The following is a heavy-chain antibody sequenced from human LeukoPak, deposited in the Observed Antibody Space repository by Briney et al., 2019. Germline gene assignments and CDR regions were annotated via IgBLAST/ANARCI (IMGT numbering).Heavy chain of an antibody. J-gene: IGHJ4*02. CDR3: AKDLYYYDSSGYYDDY. CDR2: MSIDGNTK. CDR1: GFIFTNYP. V-gene: IGHV3-30*07. Sequence: PGGSLKLSCAASGFIFTNYPIHWVRQTPDKGLECVAIMSIDGNTKYYADSVRGRFIVSRDNSRNTVYLQMNSLRAEDTAVYYCAKDLYYYDSSGYYDDYWGQGTLVTVSS. D-gene: IGHD3-22*01.